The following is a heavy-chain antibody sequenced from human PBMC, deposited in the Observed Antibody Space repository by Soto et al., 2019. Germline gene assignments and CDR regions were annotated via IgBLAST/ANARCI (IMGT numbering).Heavy chain of an antibody. Sequence: EVRLVESGGGLVQPGGSQRLSCAASGFTFSSYWVSWVRQAPGKGLEWVANINPDGGAKYYVDSVKGRFTIARDNAKNSLYLQTISLRAEDTAVYYCARNSPLETPGHWGPGTLVTVSS. J-gene: IGHJ4*02. D-gene: IGHD1-7*01. CDR2: INPDGGAK. CDR3: ARNSPLETPGH. V-gene: IGHV3-7*05. CDR1: GFTFSSYW.